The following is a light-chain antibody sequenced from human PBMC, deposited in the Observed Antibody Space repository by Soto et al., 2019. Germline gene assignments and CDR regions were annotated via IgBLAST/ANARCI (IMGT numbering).Light chain of an antibody. CDR2: GAS. Sequence: EIVMTQSPATLTVSPGERATLSCRASQSAGTNLAWYQQKPGQAPRLLIYGASSRATGIPDRFSGSGSGTDFTLTISRLEPEDFAVYYCQQYGSSVWTFGQGTKVDIK. CDR3: QQYGSSVWT. J-gene: IGKJ1*01. V-gene: IGKV3-20*01. CDR1: QSAGTN.